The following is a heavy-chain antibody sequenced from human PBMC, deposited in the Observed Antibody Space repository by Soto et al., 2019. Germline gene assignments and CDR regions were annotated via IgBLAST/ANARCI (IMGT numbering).Heavy chain of an antibody. CDR3: AKNGPAYADAFDS. CDR2: ISGSAGTT. J-gene: IGHJ3*01. D-gene: IGHD2-8*01. V-gene: IGHV3-23*01. Sequence: GGSLRLSCSASGFIFASYAMSWVRQAPGKGLEWVSVISGSAGTTGYAGSVTGRFTISRDNSKNTLYLHMNSLKGEDTAVYYCAKNGPAYADAFDSWGQGTMVTVSS. CDR1: GFIFASYA.